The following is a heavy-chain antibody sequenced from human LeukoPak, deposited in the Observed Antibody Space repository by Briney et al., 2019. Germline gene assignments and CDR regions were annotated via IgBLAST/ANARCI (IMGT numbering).Heavy chain of an antibody. CDR2: IYYSGST. D-gene: IGHD3-16*02. CDR1: GGSISSYY. J-gene: IGHJ4*02. Sequence: SETLSLTCTVSGGSISSYYWSWIRQPPGKGLEWIGYIYYSGSTNYNPSLKSRVTISVDTSKNQFSLKLSSVTAADTAVYYCARSLRLGELSLGDYWGQGTLVTVSS. CDR3: ARSLRLGELSLGDY. V-gene: IGHV4-59*08.